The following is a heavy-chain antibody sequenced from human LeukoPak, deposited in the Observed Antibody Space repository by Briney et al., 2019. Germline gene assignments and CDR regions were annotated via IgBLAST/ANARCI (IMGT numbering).Heavy chain of an antibody. V-gene: IGHV3-21*01. J-gene: IGHJ4*02. D-gene: IGHD1-14*01. CDR1: GFTFSSYS. Sequence: GGSLRLSCAASGFTFSSYSMNWVRQAPGKGLEWVSSISTSSSYIHYAGSVKGRFTISRDNAKNSLYLQMNSLRPEDTAVYYCARGTLNIPGEHGAFDYWGQGTLVTVSS. CDR2: ISTSSSYI. CDR3: ARGTLNIPGEHGAFDY.